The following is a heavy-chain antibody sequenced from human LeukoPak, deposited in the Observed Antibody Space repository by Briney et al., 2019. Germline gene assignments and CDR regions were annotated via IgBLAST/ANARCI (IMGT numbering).Heavy chain of an antibody. CDR1: GFTFSTYG. CDR3: AKDLSTVTTGYGMDV. V-gene: IGHV3-30*02. CDR2: IWYDGASK. D-gene: IGHD4-17*01. Sequence: GGSLRLSCAASGFTFSTYGIHWVRQAPGKGLDRVAIIWYDGASKFYADSVNGRFTISRDNAKNSLYLQMNSLRAEDTALYYCAKDLSTVTTGYGMDVWGQGTTVTVSS. J-gene: IGHJ6*02.